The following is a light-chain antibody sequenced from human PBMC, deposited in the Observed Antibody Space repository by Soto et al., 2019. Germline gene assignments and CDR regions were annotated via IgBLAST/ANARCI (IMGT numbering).Light chain of an antibody. Sequence: ENVFNQSPGPPSFFSGGKANPPRQGRQGVSSNYLAWYQQKPGQAPRLLIYGASSRATGIPDRFSGSGSGTDFTLTISRLEPEDFAVYYCQQYGRSPWTFGQGTKVDIK. CDR2: GAS. CDR3: QQYGRSPWT. CDR1: QGVSSNY. V-gene: IGKV3-20*01. J-gene: IGKJ1*01.